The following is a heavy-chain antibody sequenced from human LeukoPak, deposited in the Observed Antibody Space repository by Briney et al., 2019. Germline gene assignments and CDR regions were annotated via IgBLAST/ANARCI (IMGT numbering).Heavy chain of an antibody. CDR1: GFTFSSYA. D-gene: IGHD3-16*01. V-gene: IGHV3-23*01. Sequence: GGSLRLSCAASGFTFSSYAMSWVRQAPGKGLEWVSAISGSGGSAYYADSVKGRFTISRDNAKNSLYLQMNSLRAEDTAVYYCARTDGGIPLYYFDYWGQGTLVTVSS. CDR3: ARTDGGIPLYYFDY. CDR2: ISGSGGSA. J-gene: IGHJ4*02.